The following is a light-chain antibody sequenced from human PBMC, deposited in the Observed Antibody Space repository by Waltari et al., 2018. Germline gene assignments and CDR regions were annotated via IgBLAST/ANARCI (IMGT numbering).Light chain of an antibody. J-gene: IGLJ2*01. Sequence: QSALTQPASVSGSPGQSITISCTGTSSDVGGYNYVSWYQQHPGKAPQLLIYDVSNRPAVVSNRVSGSKSGNTASLTISGLQAEDEADYYCSSYISSSTLELFGGGTSLTVL. V-gene: IGLV2-14*03. CDR3: SSYISSSTLEL. CDR2: DVS. CDR1: SSDVGGYNY.